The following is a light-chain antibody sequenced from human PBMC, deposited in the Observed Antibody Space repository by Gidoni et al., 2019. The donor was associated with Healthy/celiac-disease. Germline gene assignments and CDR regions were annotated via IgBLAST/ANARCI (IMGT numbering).Light chain of an antibody. CDR1: SSDVGDYNY. V-gene: IGLV2-11*01. CDR2: DVS. J-gene: IGLJ2*01. CDR3: CSYAGSSWV. Sequence: QSALTQPRSVSGSPGQSVTISCTGTSSDVGDYNYVSWYQQHPGKAPKLMIYDVSKRPSGVPDRFSGSKSGNTASLTISGLQAEDAADYYCCSYAGSSWVFGGGTTLTVL.